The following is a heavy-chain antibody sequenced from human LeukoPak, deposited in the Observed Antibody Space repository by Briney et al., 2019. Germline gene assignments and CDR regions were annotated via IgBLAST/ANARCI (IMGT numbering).Heavy chain of an antibody. CDR1: GYTFTGYY. CDR2: INPNSGGT. CDR3: ARGVYYYDSSGYYHSLCDY. Sequence: ASVKVSCKASGYTFTGYYMHWVRQAPGQGLEWMGWINPNSGGTTYAQKFQGRVTMTRDTSISTAYMELSRLRSDDTAVYYCARGVYYYDSSGYYHSLCDYWGQGTLVTVSS. J-gene: IGHJ4*02. D-gene: IGHD3-22*01. V-gene: IGHV1-2*02.